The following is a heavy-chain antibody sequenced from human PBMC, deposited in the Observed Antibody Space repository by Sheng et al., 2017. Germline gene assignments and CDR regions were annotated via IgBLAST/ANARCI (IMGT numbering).Heavy chain of an antibody. D-gene: IGHD1-1*01. J-gene: IGHJ4*02. V-gene: IGHV3-23*01. Sequence: EVQLLESGGGLVQPGGSLTLSCEASGFTFISYAMSWVRQAPGKGLEWVSGISGTGSSTYYADSEKGRFTISRDNSKNTLYLHMNSLRAEDTAVYYCAKDLRSSLGYTYGLGFDCWGQGTLVNVSS. CDR3: AKDLRSSLGYTYGLGFDC. CDR1: GFTFISYA. CDR2: ISGTGSST.